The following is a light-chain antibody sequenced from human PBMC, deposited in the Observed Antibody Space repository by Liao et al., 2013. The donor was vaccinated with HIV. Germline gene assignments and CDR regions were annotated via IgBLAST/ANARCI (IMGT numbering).Light chain of an antibody. CDR2: YDS. CDR1: NIGTYS. V-gene: IGLV3-21*01. Sequence: SYVLTQPPSVSVAPGKTARITCGGNNIGTYSVHWYQQKPGQAPILVIYYDSDRPSGIPERFSGSNSGNTATLTISRVEAGDEADYYCQLWDSSSDHPYVFGTGTQVTVL. CDR3: QLWDSSSDHPYV. J-gene: IGLJ1*01.